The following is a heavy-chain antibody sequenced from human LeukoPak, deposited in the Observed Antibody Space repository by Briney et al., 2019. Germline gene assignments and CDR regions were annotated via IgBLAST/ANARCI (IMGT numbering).Heavy chain of an antibody. CDR3: AEDPRHCSSTSCYGGDY. D-gene: IGHD2-2*01. J-gene: IGHJ4*02. CDR2: ISGSGGST. Sequence: PGGSLRLSCAASGFTFSSYAMSWVRQAPGKGLEWVSAISGSGGSTYYADSVKGRFTISRDNSKNTLYLQMNSLRAEDTAVYYCAEDPRHCSSTSCYGGDYWGQGTLVTVSS. CDR1: GFTFSSYA. V-gene: IGHV3-23*01.